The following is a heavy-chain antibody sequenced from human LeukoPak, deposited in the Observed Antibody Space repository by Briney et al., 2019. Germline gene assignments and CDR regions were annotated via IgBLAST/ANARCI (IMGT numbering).Heavy chain of an antibody. CDR2: ISYDGSNK. CDR1: GFTFSSYA. CDR3: ASRDYDILTGYSANDY. J-gene: IGHJ4*02. V-gene: IGHV3-30*14. D-gene: IGHD3-9*01. Sequence: QPGRSLRLSCAASGFTFSSYAMHWVRQAPGKGLEWVAVISYDGSNKYYADSVKGRFTISRDNSKNTLYLQMNSLRAEDTAVYYCASRDYDILTGYSANDYWGQGTLVTVSS.